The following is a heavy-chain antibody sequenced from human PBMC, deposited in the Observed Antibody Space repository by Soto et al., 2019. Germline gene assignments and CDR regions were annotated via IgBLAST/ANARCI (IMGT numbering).Heavy chain of an antibody. J-gene: IGHJ1*01. Sequence: GGSLRLSCAASGFTFTSYVMSWVRQAPGKGLEWVSGISGSGDSTYYADSVKGRFTISRDNSKNTLYLQMNSLRAEDTAVYYCAKGVPGIAVAGTGYFQHWGQGTLVTVSS. CDR1: GFTFTSYV. CDR3: AKGVPGIAVAGTGYFQH. CDR2: ISGSGDST. D-gene: IGHD6-19*01. V-gene: IGHV3-23*01.